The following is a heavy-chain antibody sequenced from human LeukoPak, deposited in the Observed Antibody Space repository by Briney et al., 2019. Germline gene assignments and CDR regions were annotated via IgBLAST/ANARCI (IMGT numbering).Heavy chain of an antibody. CDR3: TRSLDY. Sequence: PGGSLRLSCAASGFTFSRSWMAWARQAPGKGLEWVANIKPDGSEIYYVDAAKGRFTISRDNAKNSLYLQMNSLRAEDTAVYYCTRSLDYWGQGTLVTVSS. V-gene: IGHV3-7*02. D-gene: IGHD6-19*01. CDR1: GFTFSRSW. J-gene: IGHJ4*02. CDR2: IKPDGSEI.